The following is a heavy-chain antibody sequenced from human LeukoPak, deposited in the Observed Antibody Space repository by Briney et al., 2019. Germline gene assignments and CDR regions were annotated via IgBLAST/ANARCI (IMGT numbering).Heavy chain of an antibody. CDR1: GYTFTGYY. V-gene: IGHV1-2*02. CDR2: INPNSGGT. J-gene: IGHJ2*01. Sequence: GASVKVSCKASGYTFTGYYMHWVRQAPGQGLEWMGWINPNSGGTNYAQKFQGRVTMTRDTSISTAYMELSRLRSDDTAVYYCARDRTMTTGNWYFDLWGRGTLVTVSS. D-gene: IGHD4-17*01. CDR3: ARDRTMTTGNWYFDL.